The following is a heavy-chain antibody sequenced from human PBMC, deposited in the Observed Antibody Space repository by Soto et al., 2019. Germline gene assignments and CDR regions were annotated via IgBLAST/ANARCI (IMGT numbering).Heavy chain of an antibody. V-gene: IGHV3-23*01. Sequence: GYLRLSCAASGFTFSIFAMSWVRQSPGKGLEWVSTISGSGGSTYYADAVKGRFSISRDNSMGTLYLQMKSLRVEDTAIYYCAKEVSLGSTVDLGYWGQGTLVTVS. CDR1: GFTFSIFA. CDR2: ISGSGGST. J-gene: IGHJ4*02. CDR3: AKEVSLGSTVDLGY. D-gene: IGHD7-27*01.